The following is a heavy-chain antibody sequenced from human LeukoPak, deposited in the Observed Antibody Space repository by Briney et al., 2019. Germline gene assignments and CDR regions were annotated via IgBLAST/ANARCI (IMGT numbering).Heavy chain of an antibody. J-gene: IGHJ4*02. D-gene: IGHD3-22*01. CDR2: IKSKTDGGTT. CDR3: ARRYYYDSSGYYY. Sequence: PGGSLRLSCAASGFTFSNAWMSWVRQAPGKGLEWVGRIKSKTDGGTTDYAAPVKGRFTISRDDSKNTLYLQMNSLRAEDTAVYYCARRYYYDSSGYYYWGQGTLVTVSS. CDR1: GFTFSNAW. V-gene: IGHV3-15*01.